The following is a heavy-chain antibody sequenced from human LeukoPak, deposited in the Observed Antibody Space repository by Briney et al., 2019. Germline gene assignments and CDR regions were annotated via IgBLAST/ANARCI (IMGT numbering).Heavy chain of an antibody. CDR1: GFTVSDSY. CDR3: AKGGNGALDY. J-gene: IGHJ4*02. D-gene: IGHD2-8*01. CDR2: IYSGAGS. Sequence: GGSLRLSCAASGFTVSDSYMTWVRQAPGKGLDWVSVIYSGAGSYHADSVKGRFTISRDNSKNTVYLQMNSLRDEDTAIYYCAKGGNGALDYWGRGTLVTVSS. V-gene: IGHV3-53*01.